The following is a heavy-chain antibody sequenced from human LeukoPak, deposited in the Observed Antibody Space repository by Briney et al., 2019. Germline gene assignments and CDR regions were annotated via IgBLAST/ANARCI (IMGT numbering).Heavy chain of an antibody. Sequence: GASVKVSCKASGYTFTNYYMHWVRQAPGQGLEWMGIINPSGGSTSYAQKFQGRVTMTRDTSTSTVYMELSSLRSEDTAVYYCARDKTWELRAVYYYGMDVWGQGTTVAVSS. CDR3: ARDKTWELRAVYYYGMDV. D-gene: IGHD1-26*01. CDR2: INPSGGST. CDR1: GYTFTNYY. V-gene: IGHV1-46*01. J-gene: IGHJ6*02.